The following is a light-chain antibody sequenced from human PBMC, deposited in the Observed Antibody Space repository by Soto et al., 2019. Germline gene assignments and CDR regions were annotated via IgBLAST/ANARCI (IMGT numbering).Light chain of an antibody. V-gene: IGKV3-20*01. J-gene: IGKJ5*01. CDR2: GAS. CDR3: QQYGRPPIT. Sequence: ESVWTQSPGTLSLSPGERATLSCRASQSVTSNHLAWYQQKPGQAPRPLIFGASIRATGIPDRFSGSGSGTDFTLTINRLEPEDFAVYYCQQYGRPPITFGQGTRLEIK. CDR1: QSVTSNH.